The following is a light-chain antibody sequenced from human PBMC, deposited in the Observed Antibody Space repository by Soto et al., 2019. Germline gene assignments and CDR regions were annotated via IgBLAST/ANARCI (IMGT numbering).Light chain of an antibody. Sequence: QAVVTQPPSASGSPGQSVTISCTGSSSDIGDHYYVSWYQQHPGKAPKLVMHGNSQRPSGVPDRFSGSKSGTSASLAISGLRTEDEAQYYCAAWDDSLSGVVFGGGTKLTVL. CDR2: GNS. CDR3: AAWDDSLSGVV. J-gene: IGLJ3*02. CDR1: SSDIGDHYY. V-gene: IGLV1-47*02.